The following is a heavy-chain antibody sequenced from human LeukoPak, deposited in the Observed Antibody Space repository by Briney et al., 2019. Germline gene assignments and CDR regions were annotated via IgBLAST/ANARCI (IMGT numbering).Heavy chain of an antibody. CDR1: GFTFNSYG. Sequence: GRSLRLSCAASGFTFNSYGMHWVRQAPGKGLEWVAVISYDGSNKYYADYVKGRFTISRDNSKNTLYLQMNSLRAEDTAVYYCAKAHYYGSGSSYFDYWGQGTLVTVSS. CDR3: AKAHYYGSGSSYFDY. CDR2: ISYDGSNK. J-gene: IGHJ4*02. D-gene: IGHD3-10*01. V-gene: IGHV3-30*18.